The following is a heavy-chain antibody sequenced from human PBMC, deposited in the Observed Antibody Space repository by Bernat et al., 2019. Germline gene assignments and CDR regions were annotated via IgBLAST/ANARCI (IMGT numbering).Heavy chain of an antibody. D-gene: IGHD2/OR15-2a*01. J-gene: IGHJ6*03. CDR2: ISYDGSNK. CDR3: AREGLISTFTYYYYYMDV. V-gene: IGHV3-30-3*01. CDR1: GFIFSNYA. Sequence: QVQLVESGGGVVQPGRSLRLSCAASGFIFSNYAMHWVRQAPGKGLEWVAVISYDGSNKYYADSVKGRFTISRDNSKNTLYLQMNSLRAEDTAVYYCAREGLISTFTYYYYYMDVWGKGTTVTVSS.